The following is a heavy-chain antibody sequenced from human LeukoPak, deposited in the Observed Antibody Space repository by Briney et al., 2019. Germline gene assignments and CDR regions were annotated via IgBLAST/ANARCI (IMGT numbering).Heavy chain of an antibody. CDR1: GFTVSSNY. V-gene: IGHV3-53*01. D-gene: IGHD3-10*01. CDR2: IYSGGNT. Sequence: HPGGSLRLSCAASGFTVSSNYMSWVRQAPGKGLEWVSVIYSGGNTYYADSVKGRFTISRDNSKNTLYLQMNSLRAEDTAVYYCARDITWSGGFDIWGQGTMVTVSS. CDR3: ARDITWSGGFDI. J-gene: IGHJ3*02.